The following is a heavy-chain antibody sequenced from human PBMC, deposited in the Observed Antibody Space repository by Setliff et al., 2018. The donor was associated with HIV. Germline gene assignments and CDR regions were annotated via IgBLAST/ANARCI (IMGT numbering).Heavy chain of an antibody. J-gene: IGHJ4*02. Sequence: SETLSLTCTVSGDPISTYYWSWVRKPPGKGLEWIGYVYYSGSTSYSPSLRGRVTMSVDPSKNQFSLKLNSVTAADTAVYYCAMVIGWNDAGDYWGRGTLVTVSS. CDR3: AMVIGWNDAGDY. CDR1: GDPISTYY. D-gene: IGHD1-1*01. V-gene: IGHV4-59*01. CDR2: VYYSGST.